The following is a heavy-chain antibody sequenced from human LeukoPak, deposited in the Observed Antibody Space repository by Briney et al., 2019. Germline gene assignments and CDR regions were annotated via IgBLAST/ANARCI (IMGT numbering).Heavy chain of an antibody. D-gene: IGHD6-13*01. CDR3: ARDPSIAAAVPGFDP. CDR2: ISSSGSTI. J-gene: IGHJ5*02. Sequence: GGSLRLSCAASGFTFSDYYMSWIRQAPGKGLEWVSYISSSGSTIYYADSVKGRFTISRDNAKNSLYLQMNSLRAEDTAVYYCARDPSIAAAVPGFDPWGQGTLVTVSS. V-gene: IGHV3-11*04. CDR1: GFTFSDYY.